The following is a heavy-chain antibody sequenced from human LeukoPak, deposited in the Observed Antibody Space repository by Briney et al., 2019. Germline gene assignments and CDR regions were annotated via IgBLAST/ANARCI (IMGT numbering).Heavy chain of an antibody. J-gene: IGHJ6*04. D-gene: IGHD2-2*02. Sequence: GSSDTVSYKASGGILSSYAISWVRHPPGPGLEWLGGVIPIFGTANYGHKFHSRVTITEDESTSTAYMERRSLKSEDTAVYYCARGPKKGYCSSTSCYSNYYYYGMDVWGKGTTVTVSS. CDR3: ARGPKKGYCSSTSCYSNYYYYGMDV. CDR1: GGILSSYA. V-gene: IGHV1-69*13. CDR2: VIPIFGTA.